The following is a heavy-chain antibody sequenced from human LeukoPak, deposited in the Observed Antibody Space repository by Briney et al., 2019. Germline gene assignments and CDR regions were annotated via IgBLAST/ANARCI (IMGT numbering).Heavy chain of an antibody. J-gene: IGHJ4*02. V-gene: IGHV1-18*01. CDR2: ISAYNGNT. D-gene: IGHD3-10*01. CDR3: ARDSASLLWFGELLFRFDY. CDR1: GYTFTSYG. Sequence: ASVKVSCKASGYTFTSYGISWVRQAPGQGLEWMGWISAYNGNTNYAQKLQGRVTMTTDTSTSTAYMELRSLRSDDTAVYYCARDSASLLWFGELLFRFDYWGQGTLVTVSS.